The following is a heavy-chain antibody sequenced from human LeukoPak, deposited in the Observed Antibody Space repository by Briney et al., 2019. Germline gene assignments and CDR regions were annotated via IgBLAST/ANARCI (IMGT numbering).Heavy chain of an antibody. Sequence: PSETLSLTCTVSGGSMNSGSYYWSWIRQPAGKGLEWIGRIYTSGSTNYNPSLKSRVTMSVDTSKNQFSLKLSSVTAADTAVYYCARVGGYYGSGRIYYYMDVWGKGTTVTISS. J-gene: IGHJ6*03. CDR1: GGSMNSGSYY. CDR2: IYTSGST. V-gene: IGHV4-61*02. D-gene: IGHD3-10*01. CDR3: ARVGGYYGSGRIYYYMDV.